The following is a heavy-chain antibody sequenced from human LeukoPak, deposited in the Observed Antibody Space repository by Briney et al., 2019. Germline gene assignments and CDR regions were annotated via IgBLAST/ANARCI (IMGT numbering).Heavy chain of an antibody. J-gene: IGHJ5*02. Sequence: SQSLSLSCAISGDGVSSNSDTLNWIRQAPSRGLEWLGRTYYRSTWYNDDAVSVRGRITVNPDTSKNQFPLHLNSVTPEDTAVYYCARRLTQYDCFDPWGQGILVTVSS. CDR2: TYYRSTWYN. D-gene: IGHD2-2*01. CDR3: ARRLTQYDCFDP. CDR1: GDGVSSNSDT. V-gene: IGHV6-1*01.